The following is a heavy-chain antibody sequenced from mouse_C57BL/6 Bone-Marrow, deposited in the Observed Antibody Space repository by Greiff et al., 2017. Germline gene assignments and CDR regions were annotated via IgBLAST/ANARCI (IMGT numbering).Heavy chain of an antibody. D-gene: IGHD2-1*01. CDR3: ARGGYGNYPLAY. CDR2: ISYNGSN. J-gene: IGHJ3*01. CDR1: GYTITSGYF. V-gene: IGHV3-6*01. Sequence: EVQLQESGPGLVKPCPSLSLSCSASGYTITSGYFCYWIRQPPGNKLELMCYISYNGSNNYNPSLKNRISSTRDTSTNQFFLKLNAVTTEDTAIYYCARGGYGNYPLAYWGQGTLVTVSA.